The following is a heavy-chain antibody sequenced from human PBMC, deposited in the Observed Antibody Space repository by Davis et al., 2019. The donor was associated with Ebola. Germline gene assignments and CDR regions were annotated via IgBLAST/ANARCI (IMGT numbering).Heavy chain of an antibody. CDR2: IRSKANSYAT. Sequence: PGGSLRLSCAASGFTFSGSAMHWVRQASGKGLEWVGRIRSKANSYATAYAASVKGRFTISRDDAENTSYLQMNSLKIEDTAVYFCTRLGDYSDYGGHYWGQGTVVTVSS. D-gene: IGHD4-11*01. V-gene: IGHV3-73*01. J-gene: IGHJ4*02. CDR3: TRLGDYSDYGGHY. CDR1: GFTFSGSA.